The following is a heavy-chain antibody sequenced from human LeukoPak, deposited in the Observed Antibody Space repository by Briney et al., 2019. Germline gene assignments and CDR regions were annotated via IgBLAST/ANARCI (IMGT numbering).Heavy chain of an antibody. D-gene: IGHD3-10*01. CDR2: INHSGST. J-gene: IGHJ3*02. CDR1: GGSFSGYY. V-gene: IGHV4-34*01. CDR3: ARLKPPSITMVRGVSRGAFDI. Sequence: PSETLSLTCAVYGGSFSGYYWSWIRQPPGKGLEWIGEINHSGSTNYNPSLKSRVTISVDTSKNQFSLKLSSVTAADTAVYYCARLKPPSITMVRGVSRGAFDIWGQGTMVTVSS.